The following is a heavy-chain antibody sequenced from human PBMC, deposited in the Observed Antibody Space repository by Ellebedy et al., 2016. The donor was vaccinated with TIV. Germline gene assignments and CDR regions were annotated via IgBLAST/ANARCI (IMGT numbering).Heavy chain of an antibody. CDR2: INQNGTEK. D-gene: IGHD2-8*02. CDR3: ARDPGSILVPDWYFDL. J-gene: IGHJ2*01. Sequence: GGSLRLSCAASGFTFRRYAMHWVRQAPGKGLEWVANINQNGTEKYYVKSLKGRFIISRDNAENSLFLQMNSLRAEDTAVYYCARDPGSILVPDWYFDLWGRGTLVSVSS. CDR1: GFTFRRYA. V-gene: IGHV3-7*03.